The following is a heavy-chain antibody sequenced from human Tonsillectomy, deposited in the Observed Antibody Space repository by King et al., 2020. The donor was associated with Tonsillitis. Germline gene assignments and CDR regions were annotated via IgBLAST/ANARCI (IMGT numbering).Heavy chain of an antibody. Sequence: QLQESGPGLVKPSETLSLTCTVSGGSISSSSYYWGWIRQPPGKGLEWIGSTSYSGNTNYNPSLKSRVPISVDTSKNQFSLNLSSGTAADKAVFYFPGQRLRVSTRGGHYYMDVWGKGTTVTVSS. CDR1: GGSISSSSYY. D-gene: IGHD3-10*01. V-gene: IGHV4-39*01. CDR2: TSYSGNT. J-gene: IGHJ6*03. CDR3: PGQRLRVSTRGGHYYMDV.